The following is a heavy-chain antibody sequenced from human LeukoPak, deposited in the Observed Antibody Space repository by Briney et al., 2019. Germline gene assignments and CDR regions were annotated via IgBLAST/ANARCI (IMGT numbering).Heavy chain of an antibody. D-gene: IGHD3-10*01. CDR1: GFTFSDSY. CDR2: INHSGST. Sequence: GSLRLSCAASGFTFSDSYMTWIRQPPGKGLEWIGEINHSGSTNYNPSLKSRVTISVDTSKNQFSLKLSSVTAADTAVYYCARKPYYGSGSYYYFDYWGQGTLVTVSS. V-gene: IGHV4-34*01. CDR3: ARKPYYGSGSYYYFDY. J-gene: IGHJ4*02.